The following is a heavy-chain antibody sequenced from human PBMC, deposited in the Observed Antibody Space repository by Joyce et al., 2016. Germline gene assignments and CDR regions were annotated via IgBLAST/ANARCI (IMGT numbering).Heavy chain of an antibody. V-gene: IGHV4-59*01. J-gene: IGHJ6*02. Sequence: QVQLQESGPGLVKPSETLSLTCTVSGGSISSYYWSWIRQPPGKGLEWIGYIHYSGRTNFNPSLKSRVTISVDTSKKQFSLRLSSVTAADTAVYYCARDRNEGYCSSTSCYYYYYYGMDVWGQGTTVTVSS. CDR3: ARDRNEGYCSSTSCYYYYYYGMDV. D-gene: IGHD2-2*01. CDR1: GGSISSYY. CDR2: IHYSGRT.